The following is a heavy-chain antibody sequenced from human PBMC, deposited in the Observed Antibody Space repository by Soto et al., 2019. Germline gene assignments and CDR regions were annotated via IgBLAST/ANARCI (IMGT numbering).Heavy chain of an antibody. J-gene: IGHJ6*02. CDR3: ARAGFGVVIYFDYYYGMDV. CDR2: MNPNSGNT. V-gene: IGHV1-8*02. CDR1: GYTFTTSY. D-gene: IGHD3-3*01. Sequence: ASVKVSCKASGYTFTTSYMHWVRQAPGQGLEWMGWMNPNSGNTGYAQKFQGRVTTTRNTSISTAYMELSSLRSEDTAVYYCARAGFGVVIYFDYYYGMDVWGQGTTVTVSS.